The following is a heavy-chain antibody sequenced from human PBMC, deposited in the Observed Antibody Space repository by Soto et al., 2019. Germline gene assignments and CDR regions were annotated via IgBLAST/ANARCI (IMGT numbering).Heavy chain of an antibody. D-gene: IGHD6-13*01. J-gene: IGHJ4*02. Sequence: GESLKISCAASGFTFSSYGMHWVRQAPGKGLEWVAVMSEDGSNKYYADSVKGRFTISRDNSNNTLYLQMNSLRAEDTAVYYFAKLAIAAAGTVNYWGQGTLVTVSS. CDR1: GFTFSSYG. V-gene: IGHV3-30*18. CDR3: AKLAIAAAGTVNY. CDR2: MSEDGSNK.